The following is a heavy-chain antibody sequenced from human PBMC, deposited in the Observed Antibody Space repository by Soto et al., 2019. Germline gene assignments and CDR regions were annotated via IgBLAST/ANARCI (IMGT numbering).Heavy chain of an antibody. J-gene: IGHJ6*02. CDR2: IVVGSGNT. V-gene: IGHV1-58*01. D-gene: IGHD4-4*01. Sequence: GASVKVSCKASGFTFTSSAVQWVRQARGQRLEWIGWIVVGSGNTNYAQKFQERVTITRDMSTSTACMELSSLRSEDTAVYYCAAALSLQGNYYYYGMDVWGQGTTVTVSS. CDR1: GFTFTSSA. CDR3: AAALSLQGNYYYYGMDV.